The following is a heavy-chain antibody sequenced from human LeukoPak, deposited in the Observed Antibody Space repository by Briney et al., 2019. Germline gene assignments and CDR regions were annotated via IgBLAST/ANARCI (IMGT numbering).Heavy chain of an antibody. J-gene: IGHJ4*02. CDR2: IYCSGSP. Sequence: SGTQSLTCTVSGGFIRSSSYHWGWIRQPPGKGLGWIGSIYCSGSPYYNPSLKSRVTISVDTSKNQFSLKLSSVTAADTAVYDCARLVVVVAATHADYWGQGTLVTVSS. D-gene: IGHD2-15*01. CDR3: ARLVVVVAATHADY. V-gene: IGHV4-39*01. CDR1: GGFIRSSSYH.